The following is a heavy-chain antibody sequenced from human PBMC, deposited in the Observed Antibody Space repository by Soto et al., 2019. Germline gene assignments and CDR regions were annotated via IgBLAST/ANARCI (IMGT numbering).Heavy chain of an antibody. CDR2: ISPAGSSI. Sequence: EGQLVEFGGGLVKPGGSLRLSCAASGFSFSIYSYNWVRQAPGKGLEWLSCISPAGSSIYYADSVKGRFTISRDSARDSVYPQMNSLRAEDTAVYYCAKDRGGSCAFDIWGQGTMVTVSS. CDR1: GFSFSIYS. D-gene: IGHD3-10*01. V-gene: IGHV3-48*01. J-gene: IGHJ3*02. CDR3: AKDRGGSCAFDI.